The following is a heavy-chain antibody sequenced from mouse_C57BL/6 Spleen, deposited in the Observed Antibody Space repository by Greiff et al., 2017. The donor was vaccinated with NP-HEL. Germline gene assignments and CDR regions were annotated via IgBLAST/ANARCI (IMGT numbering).Heavy chain of an antibody. CDR3: ARRDGSSYDGDAMDY. D-gene: IGHD1-1*01. CDR1: GFNIQDYY. J-gene: IGHJ4*01. Sequence: VQLKESGAELVQPGASVKLSCTASGFNIQDYYMHWVKQRTEQGLEWIGRIDPEDGETKYAPKFQGKATITADTSSNTAYLQLSSLTSEDTAVYYCARRDGSSYDGDAMDYWGQGTSVTVSS. CDR2: IDPEDGET. V-gene: IGHV14-2*01.